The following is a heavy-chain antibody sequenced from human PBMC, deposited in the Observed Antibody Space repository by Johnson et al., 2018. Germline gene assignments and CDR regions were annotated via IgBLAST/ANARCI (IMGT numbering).Heavy chain of an antibody. CDR1: GFTFSFYS. CDR3: AGAGAEDF. D-gene: IGHD7-27*01. Sequence: VQLVQSGGGLVQPGGSLRLSCVASGFTFSFYSINWVRQAPGKGLEWVSYISSSSSGIYYGDSVKGRFTISRDNARNLLYLQMNILSAEDTAVYYGAGAGAEDFWGQGTLVTVSS. J-gene: IGHJ4*02. CDR2: ISSSSSGI. V-gene: IGHV3-48*01.